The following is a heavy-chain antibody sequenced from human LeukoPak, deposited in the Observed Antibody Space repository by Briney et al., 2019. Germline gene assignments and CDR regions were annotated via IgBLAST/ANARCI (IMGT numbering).Heavy chain of an antibody. V-gene: IGHV1-69*01. Sequence: VALVKVSCKASGGTFSSYAISWVRQAPGQGLEWMGGIIPIFGTANYAQKFQGRVTITADESTSTAYMELSSLRSEDTAVYYCARAAHYGSGSLDYWGQGTLVTVSS. CDR2: IIPIFGTA. J-gene: IGHJ4*02. CDR1: GGTFSSYA. D-gene: IGHD3-10*01. CDR3: ARAAHYGSGSLDY.